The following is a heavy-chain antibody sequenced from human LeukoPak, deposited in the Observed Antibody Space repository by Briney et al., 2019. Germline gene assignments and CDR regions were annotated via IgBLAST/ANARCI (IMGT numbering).Heavy chain of an antibody. Sequence: GGSLRLSCAASGFTFSSYAMSWVRQAPGKGLEWVSAISGSGGSTYYADSVKGRFTISRDNSKNTLYLQMNSLRAEDTAVYYCAKDREGMVATRVDFDYWGQGTLVTVSS. CDR3: AKDREGMVATRVDFDY. D-gene: IGHD5-12*01. CDR1: GFTFSSYA. CDR2: ISGSGGST. J-gene: IGHJ4*02. V-gene: IGHV3-23*01.